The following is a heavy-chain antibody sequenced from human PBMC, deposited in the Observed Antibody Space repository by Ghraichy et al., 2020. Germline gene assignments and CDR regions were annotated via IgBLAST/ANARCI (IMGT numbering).Heavy chain of an antibody. CDR2: ISGSGGST. V-gene: IGHV3-23*01. CDR3: AKDIGWELLWFSVFGAFDI. CDR1: GFTFSSYA. J-gene: IGHJ3*02. D-gene: IGHD1-26*01. Sequence: GGSLRLSCAASGFTFSSYAMSWVRQAPGKGLEWVSAISGSGGSTYYADSVKGRFTISRDNSKNTLYLQMNSLRAEDTAVYYCAKDIGWELLWFSVFGAFDIWGQGTMVTVSS.